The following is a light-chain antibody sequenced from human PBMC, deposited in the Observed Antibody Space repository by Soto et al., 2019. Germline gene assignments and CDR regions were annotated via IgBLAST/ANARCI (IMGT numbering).Light chain of an antibody. Sequence: QSALTQPASLSGSPGQSITISCTGTSSDVGGYNYVSWYQQHPGKVPKLMIYDVSNRPSGVSNRFSGSKSVNTASLTISGLQAEDDADYYCSSYTSNSTLVFGGGTKLTVL. CDR3: SSYTSNSTLV. J-gene: IGLJ2*01. CDR1: SSDVGGYNY. V-gene: IGLV2-14*01. CDR2: DVS.